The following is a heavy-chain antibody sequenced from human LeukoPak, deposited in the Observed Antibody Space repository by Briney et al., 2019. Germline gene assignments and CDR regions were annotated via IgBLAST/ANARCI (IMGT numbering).Heavy chain of an antibody. CDR2: ISYDGSNK. Sequence: GGSLRLSCAASGFTLSSYAMHWVRQAPGKGLEWVAIISYDGSNKYYADSVKGRFTISRDNSKNTLYLQMNSLRAEDTAVYYCARASRGIAVAGPYFQHWGQGTLVTVSS. CDR3: ARASRGIAVAGPYFQH. D-gene: IGHD6-19*01. J-gene: IGHJ1*01. CDR1: GFTLSSYA. V-gene: IGHV3-30-3*01.